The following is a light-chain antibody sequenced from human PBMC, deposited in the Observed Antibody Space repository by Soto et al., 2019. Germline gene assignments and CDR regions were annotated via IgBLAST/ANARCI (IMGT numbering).Light chain of an antibody. V-gene: IGLV2-18*01. Sequence: QSVLTQPPSVSGSPGQSVTISCTGTSNDVGSYNRVSWYQQPPGTAPKLMIYEVSNRPSGVPDRFSGSKSGNTASLTISGLQAEDEADYYCSLYTSSSTYVFGTGTKVTVL. CDR2: EVS. J-gene: IGLJ1*01. CDR1: SNDVGSYNR. CDR3: SLYTSSSTYV.